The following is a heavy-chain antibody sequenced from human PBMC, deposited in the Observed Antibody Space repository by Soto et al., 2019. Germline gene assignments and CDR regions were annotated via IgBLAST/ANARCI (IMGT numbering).Heavy chain of an antibody. CDR1: GFTLSGFD. V-gene: IGHV3-73*01. Sequence: EVQLVESGGGLVQPGGSLKLSCAASGFTLSGFDIHWVRQASGEGLEWVGRIKTKVESYATELAASVKGRFTISRDDPKNTAYLEMNSLKTEDTAVYYCTRRYCSRGGCYSDFDYWGQGTLVTVSS. J-gene: IGHJ4*02. D-gene: IGHD2-15*01. CDR2: IKTKVESYAT. CDR3: TRRYCSRGGCYSDFDY.